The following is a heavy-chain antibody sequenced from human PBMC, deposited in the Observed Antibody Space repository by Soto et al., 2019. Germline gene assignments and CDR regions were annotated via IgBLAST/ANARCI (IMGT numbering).Heavy chain of an antibody. CDR2: IGTAGDT. D-gene: IGHD5-12*01. Sequence: EVQLVESGGGLVQPGGSLRLSCAASGFTFSSYDMHWVRQATGKGLEWVSAIGTAGDTYYPGSVKGRFTISRENAKNSLYLQMNSLRAEDPAVYYCARDLWTWIRGRHYYYYDMDVWGQGTTVTVSS. CDR3: ARDLWTWIRGRHYYYYDMDV. CDR1: GFTFSSYD. V-gene: IGHV3-13*01. J-gene: IGHJ6*02.